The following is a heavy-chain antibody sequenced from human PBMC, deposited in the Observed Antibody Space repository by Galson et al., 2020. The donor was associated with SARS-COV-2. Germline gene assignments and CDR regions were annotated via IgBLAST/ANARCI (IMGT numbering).Heavy chain of an antibody. CDR1: GDAIKTNNY. Sequence: SETLSLTCAVSGDAIKTNNYWTWVRQTPGKALEWIGETYYTGSTSYKPSLKRRLTTSVDTSNNQFSLTLKSVTAADTAIDYCARRSTTGFDYWGQGMLVTVSS. CDR2: TYYTGST. V-gene: IGHV4-4*02. J-gene: IGHJ4*02. CDR3: ARRSTTGFDY.